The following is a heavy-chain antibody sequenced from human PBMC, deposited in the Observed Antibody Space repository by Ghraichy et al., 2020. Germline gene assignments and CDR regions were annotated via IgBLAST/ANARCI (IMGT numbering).Heavy chain of an antibody. CDR2: INHSGST. CDR3: ARKGPYDFWSGYYTSYYYYGMDV. V-gene: IGHV4-34*01. J-gene: IGHJ6*02. Sequence: SETLSLTCAVYGGSFSGYYWSWIRQPPGKGLEWIGEINHSGSTNYNPSLKSRVTISVDTSNNQFSLKLSSVTAADTAVYYCARKGPYDFWSGYYTSYYYYGMDVWGQGTTVTVSS. D-gene: IGHD3-3*01. CDR1: GGSFSGYY.